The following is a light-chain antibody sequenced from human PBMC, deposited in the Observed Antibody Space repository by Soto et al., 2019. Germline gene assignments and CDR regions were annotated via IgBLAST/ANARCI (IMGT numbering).Light chain of an antibody. Sequence: QSALTQPASVSGSPGQSITISCTGTSSDVGGYNYVSWYQQYPGKVPKLMVYEVNKRPSGVPDRFSGSKSGNTASLTVSGLQAEDEADYYCTSYAGGNNVFGTGTKVTVL. CDR2: EVN. CDR1: SSDVGGYNY. CDR3: TSYAGGNNV. J-gene: IGLJ1*01. V-gene: IGLV2-8*01.